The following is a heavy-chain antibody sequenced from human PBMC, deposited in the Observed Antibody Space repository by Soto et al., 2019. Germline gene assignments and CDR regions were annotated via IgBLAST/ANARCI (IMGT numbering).Heavy chain of an antibody. V-gene: IGHV1-18*01. CDR2: ISAHNRNT. Sequence: QVHLGQSGAEVKKPGASVKVSCKGSGYTFTSYGITWVRQAPGQGLEWMGWISAHNRNTNYAQKLQGRVTVTRDTSTSTAYMELRSLGSDDTAVYYCARGRYGDYWGQGALVTVSS. J-gene: IGHJ4*02. CDR3: ARGRYGDY. D-gene: IGHD1-1*01. CDR1: GYTFTSYG.